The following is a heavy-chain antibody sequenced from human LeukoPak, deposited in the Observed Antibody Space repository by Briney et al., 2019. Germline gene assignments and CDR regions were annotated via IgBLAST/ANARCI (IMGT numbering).Heavy chain of an antibody. Sequence: ASVKVSCKASGYSFTGYYMHWVRQAPGQGLEWMGWINPNSGDTKYAQKFQGRVTMTRDTSISTAYMELTRLRSDDTAVYYCARDGGRLIQLWLSAENYFDYWGQGTLVTVSS. CDR3: ARDGGRLIQLWLSAENYFDY. J-gene: IGHJ4*02. D-gene: IGHD5-18*01. CDR1: GYSFTGYY. V-gene: IGHV1-2*02. CDR2: INPNSGDT.